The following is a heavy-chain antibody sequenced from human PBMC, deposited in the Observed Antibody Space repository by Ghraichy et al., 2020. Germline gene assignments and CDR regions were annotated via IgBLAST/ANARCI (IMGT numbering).Heavy chain of an antibody. D-gene: IGHD3-22*01. CDR1: GDSVSSNSAA. Sequence: SQTLSLTCAISGDSVSSNSAAWNWIRQSPSRGLEWLGRTYYRSKWYNDYAVSVKSRITINPDTSRNQFSLQLHSVTPEDTAVYYCARDQDYDSSGYQLRSFDYWGQGTLVTVSS. V-gene: IGHV6-1*01. CDR2: TYYRSKWYN. J-gene: IGHJ4*02. CDR3: ARDQDYDSSGYQLRSFDY.